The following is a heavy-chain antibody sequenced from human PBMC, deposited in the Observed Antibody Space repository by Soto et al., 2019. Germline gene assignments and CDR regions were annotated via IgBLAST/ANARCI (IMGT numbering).Heavy chain of an antibody. Sequence: ASVKVSCKASGYTFTGYHMHWVLQAPGQGLEWMGWINPNSGGTNYAQKFQGRVTMTRDTSISTTYMELSRLRSDDTAVYYCARVYSAAGAFDIWGQGTMVTVSS. V-gene: IGHV1-2*02. D-gene: IGHD6-25*01. J-gene: IGHJ3*02. CDR1: GYTFTGYH. CDR3: ARVYSAAGAFDI. CDR2: INPNSGGT.